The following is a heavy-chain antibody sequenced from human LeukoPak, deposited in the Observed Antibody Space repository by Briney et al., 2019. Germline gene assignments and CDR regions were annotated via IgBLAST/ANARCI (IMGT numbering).Heavy chain of an antibody. Sequence: GGSLRLSCAASGFTFSTYWMNWVRQAPGKGLEWVANINQDGSEKHYVDSVKGRFTISRDYAQNSLYLQMNSLIAEDTAVYYCATRYCTSTNCYAFDDWGQGTPVTVSS. D-gene: IGHD2-2*01. CDR1: GFTFSTYW. CDR3: ATRYCTSTNCYAFDD. J-gene: IGHJ4*02. CDR2: INQDGSEK. V-gene: IGHV3-7*02.